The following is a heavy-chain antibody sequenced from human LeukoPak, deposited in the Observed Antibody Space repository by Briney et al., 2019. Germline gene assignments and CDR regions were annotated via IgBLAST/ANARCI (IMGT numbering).Heavy chain of an antibody. V-gene: IGHV3-30*04. Sequence: HPGGSLRLSCAASGFTFSNYAMHWVRQAPGKGLEWVAIISYDGSKKYYADSVKGRFTISRDNAKNTLYLQMNSLRAEDTAVYYCARHYGDYVWGQGTLVTVSS. CDR3: ARHYGDYV. CDR1: GFTFSNYA. CDR2: ISYDGSKK. D-gene: IGHD4-17*01. J-gene: IGHJ4*02.